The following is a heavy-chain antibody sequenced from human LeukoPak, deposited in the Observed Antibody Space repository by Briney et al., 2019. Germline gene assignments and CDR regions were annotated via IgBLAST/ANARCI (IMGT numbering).Heavy chain of an antibody. J-gene: IGHJ1*01. V-gene: IGHV1-46*01. CDR1: GYTFTSYY. CDR3: AKASSSSEYFQH. CDR2: INPSGGST. Sequence: ASVKVSCKASGYTFTSYYMHWVRQAPGQGLEWMGIINPSGGSTSYAQKFQGRVTMTRDMSTSTVYMELSSLRSEDTAVYYCAKASSSSEYFQHWGQGTLVTVSS.